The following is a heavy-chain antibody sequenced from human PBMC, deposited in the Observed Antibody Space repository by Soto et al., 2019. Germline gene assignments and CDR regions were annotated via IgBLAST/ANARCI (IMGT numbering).Heavy chain of an antibody. CDR2: ISAYNGNT. V-gene: IGHV1-18*01. Sequence: ASVKVSCKASGYTFTNFGVTWVRRTPGQGLEWMGWISAYNGNTNYAQKLQGRVTMTTDTSTSTAYMELRSLRSDDTAVYYCASHDYYDGSGYYYVGAFDIWGQGTMVTVSS. CDR1: GYTFTNFG. D-gene: IGHD3-22*01. CDR3: ASHDYYDGSGYYYVGAFDI. J-gene: IGHJ3*02.